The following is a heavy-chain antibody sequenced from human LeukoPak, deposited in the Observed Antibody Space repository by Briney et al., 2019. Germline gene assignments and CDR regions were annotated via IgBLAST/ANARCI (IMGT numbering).Heavy chain of an antibody. CDR1: GFSFTTYW. CDR2: INQDGTEK. Sequence: GGSLRLSCAASGFSFTTYWMSWVRQAQGKGLEWVANINQDGTEKYYVDSVKGRFTISRDNGKNSLYLQMNSPRVEDTVVYYCAKLAKYFYGAETFYFFEHWGQGTPVTASS. J-gene: IGHJ4*02. D-gene: IGHD3-10*01. CDR3: AKLAKYFYGAETFYFFEH. V-gene: IGHV3-7*01.